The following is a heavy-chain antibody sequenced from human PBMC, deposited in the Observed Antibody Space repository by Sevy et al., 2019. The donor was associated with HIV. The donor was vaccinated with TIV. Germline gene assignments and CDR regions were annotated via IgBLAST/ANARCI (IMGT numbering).Heavy chain of an antibody. J-gene: IGHJ6*02. Sequence: GGSLRLSCAASGFTFSSYAMSWVRQAPGKGLEWVSAISGSGGSTYYADSVKGRFTISRDNTKNTLYLQMNSLRAEDTAVDYCAEDLCTFYSGGCGSYYGMDVWGQGTTVTFSS. D-gene: IGHD6-19*01. V-gene: IGHV3-23*01. CDR2: ISGSGGST. CDR1: GFTFSSYA. CDR3: AEDLCTFYSGGCGSYYGMDV.